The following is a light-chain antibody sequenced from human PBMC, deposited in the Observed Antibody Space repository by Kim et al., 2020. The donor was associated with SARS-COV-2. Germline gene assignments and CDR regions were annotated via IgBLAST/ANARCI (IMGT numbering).Light chain of an antibody. CDR1: QSVSSY. V-gene: IGKV1-5*03. Sequence: DIQMAQSPSTLSASVGDRVTITCRASQSVSSYLAWYQQKPGKAPQLLIYEASTLEIGVSSRFSGSGFGTEFTLTISSLQPDDFATYYCQQYKSYSVTFGQGTKLEI. J-gene: IGKJ2*01. CDR2: EAS. CDR3: QQYKSYSVT.